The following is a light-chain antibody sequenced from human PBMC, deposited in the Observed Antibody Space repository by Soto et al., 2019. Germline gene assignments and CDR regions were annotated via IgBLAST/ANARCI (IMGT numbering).Light chain of an antibody. Sequence: VLTQAPVTLSLSPGERATLSCRASQSFRGLLAWYQQKPGQAPRLLIYDASTRATGLPARFSGGGSGTEFTLTITRLEPEDFAVYYCQQYGSSLFTFGPGTNVDIK. CDR3: QQYGSSLFT. V-gene: IGKV3-20*01. CDR2: DAS. CDR1: QSFRGL. J-gene: IGKJ3*01.